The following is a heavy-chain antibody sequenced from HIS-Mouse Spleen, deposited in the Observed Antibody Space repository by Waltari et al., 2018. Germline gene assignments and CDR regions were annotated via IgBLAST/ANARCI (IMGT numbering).Heavy chain of an antibody. J-gene: IGHJ6*02. V-gene: IGHV4-30-4*01. D-gene: IGHD2-2*01. Sequence: QVQLQESGPGLVKPSQTLSLTCTVSGGSISSGDYYWSWIHQPPGQGLEWIGYIYYSGSTYYNPSLKSRVTISVDTSKNQFSLKLSSVTAADTAVYYCARAPNCSSTSCYYYGMDVWGQGTTVTVSS. CDR3: ARAPNCSSTSCYYYGMDV. CDR2: IYYSGST. CDR1: GGSISSGDYY.